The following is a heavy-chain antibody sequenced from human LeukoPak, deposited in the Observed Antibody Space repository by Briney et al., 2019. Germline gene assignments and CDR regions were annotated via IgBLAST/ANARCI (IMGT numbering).Heavy chain of an antibody. CDR2: IDHTGSI. D-gene: IGHD3-10*01. J-gene: IGHJ4*02. V-gene: IGHV4-39*07. CDR1: GVSISSSRYY. Sequence: SETLSLTCTVSGVSISSSRYYWGWIRQPPGKGLEWIGEIDHTGSISYNPSLRSRVTISVDTFKNQFSLNLRSVTAADRAIYYCARGGYGPGSHYRYWGQGTLVTVSS. CDR3: ARGGYGPGSHYRY.